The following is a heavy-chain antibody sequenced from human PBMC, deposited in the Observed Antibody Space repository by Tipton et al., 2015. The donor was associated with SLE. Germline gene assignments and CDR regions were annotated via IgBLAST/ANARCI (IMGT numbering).Heavy chain of an antibody. CDR1: GGSFSGYY. V-gene: IGHV4-34*01. D-gene: IGHD6-13*01. CDR3: ARVAAAHPHWSFDL. J-gene: IGHJ2*01. Sequence: TLSLTCAVYGGSFSGYYWSWISQHPGKGLEWIGEINHSGSTNYNPSLKSLVTISVDTSKNQFSLRLRSVTAADTAVYYCARVAAAHPHWSFDLWGRGTLVTVSS. CDR2: INHSGST.